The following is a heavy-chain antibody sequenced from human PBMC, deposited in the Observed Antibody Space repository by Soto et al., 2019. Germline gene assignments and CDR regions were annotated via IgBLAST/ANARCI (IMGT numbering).Heavy chain of an antibody. CDR3: ARDIVVVPAAIFPSGRYYYYYYGMDV. V-gene: IGHV3-33*01. J-gene: IGHJ6*02. D-gene: IGHD2-2*01. Sequence: GGSLRLSCAASGFTFSSYGMHWVRQAPGKGLEWVAVIWYDGSNKYYADSVKGRFTISRDNSKNTLYLQMNSLRAEDTAVYYCARDIVVVPAAIFPSGRYYYYYYGMDVWGQGTTVTVSS. CDR1: GFTFSSYG. CDR2: IWYDGSNK.